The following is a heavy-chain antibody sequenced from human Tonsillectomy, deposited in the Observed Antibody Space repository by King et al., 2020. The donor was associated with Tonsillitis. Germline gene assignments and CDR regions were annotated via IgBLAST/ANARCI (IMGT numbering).Heavy chain of an antibody. Sequence: QLQESGPGLVKPSETLSLTCTVSGGSISSSDYFWDWIRQPPGKGLEWIGYIYFTGSSFSNPSLKSRVTMSVDTSTNQFSLKLSSVTAADTAVYYCARQLSCSGGTCAFASWGQGTLVTVSS. CDR1: GGSISSSDYF. CDR2: IYFTGSS. J-gene: IGHJ4*02. CDR3: ARQLSCSGGTCAFAS. D-gene: IGHD2-15*01. V-gene: IGHV4-39*01.